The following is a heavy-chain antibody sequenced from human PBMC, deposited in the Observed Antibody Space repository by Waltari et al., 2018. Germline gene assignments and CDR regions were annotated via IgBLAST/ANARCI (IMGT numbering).Heavy chain of an antibody. CDR1: GGSMSSYY. Sequence: QVQLQESGPGLVKPSETLSLTCTVPGGSMSSYYWSWIRQPPGAGLEWIGCIYSSGSTNYNPSLKSRVTISVDTSKNQFSLKLNSMTAADTAVYYCARDGGWGSYRPFDYWGQGTLVTVSS. D-gene: IGHD3-16*02. CDR2: IYSSGST. CDR3: ARDGGWGSYRPFDY. V-gene: IGHV4-59*01. J-gene: IGHJ4*02.